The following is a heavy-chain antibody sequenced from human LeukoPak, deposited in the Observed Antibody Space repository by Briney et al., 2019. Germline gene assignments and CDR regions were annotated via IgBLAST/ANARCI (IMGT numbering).Heavy chain of an antibody. CDR3: ARAPLSLPGMAVAGTDYFDY. CDR1: GGSVSSDSYY. Sequence: SETLSLTCTVSGGSVSSDSYYWSWIRQPPGKGLECIGYIYYSGNTNYNPSLKSRVTISVDTSKNQFSLKLSSVTAADTAVYYCARAPLSLPGMAVAGTDYFDYWGQGTLVTVSS. V-gene: IGHV4-61*01. D-gene: IGHD6-19*01. J-gene: IGHJ4*02. CDR2: IYYSGNT.